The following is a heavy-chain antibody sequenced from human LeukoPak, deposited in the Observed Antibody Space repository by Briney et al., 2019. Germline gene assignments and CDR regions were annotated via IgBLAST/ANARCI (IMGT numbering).Heavy chain of an antibody. Sequence: GGSLRLSCEASGYSFSDHGMTWVRQAPGKGLEWVSAFSATDGSTQYAESVKGRFTISKDSTTNTLFLQINSLRAEDTAVYYCARCQIAAAGTGAFDVWGQGTMVTVSS. CDR3: ARCQIAAAGTGAFDV. D-gene: IGHD6-13*01. V-gene: IGHV3-23*01. J-gene: IGHJ3*01. CDR1: GYSFSDHG. CDR2: FSATDGST.